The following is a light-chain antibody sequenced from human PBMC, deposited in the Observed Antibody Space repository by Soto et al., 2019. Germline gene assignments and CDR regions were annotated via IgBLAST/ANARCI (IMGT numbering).Light chain of an antibody. J-gene: IGKJ4*01. Sequence: DVRMTQSPSSLSASVGDTITITCRASRTINTYLNWFQQKPGEPPRLLIYGASTLHDGIPSMFSGSGSWADFTLTISGLQPEDFASYHCQQTYSDISFGGGTKV. V-gene: IGKV1-39*01. CDR2: GAS. CDR1: RTINTY. CDR3: QQTYSDIS.